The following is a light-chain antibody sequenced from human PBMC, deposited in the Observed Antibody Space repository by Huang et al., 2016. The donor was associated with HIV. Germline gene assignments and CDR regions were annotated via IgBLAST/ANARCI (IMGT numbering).Light chain of an antibody. Sequence: EIVMTQSPATLSVSPGERATLSCRASQRIYRNLAWYPQKLGQAPRLLIHGASTGATGIPDRFSGSGSGTDFTLDISSLQSDDLAVYYCQQYHDWPRTFGQGTRVEIK. V-gene: IGKV3-15*01. J-gene: IGKJ1*01. CDR3: QQYHDWPRT. CDR2: GAS. CDR1: QRIYRN.